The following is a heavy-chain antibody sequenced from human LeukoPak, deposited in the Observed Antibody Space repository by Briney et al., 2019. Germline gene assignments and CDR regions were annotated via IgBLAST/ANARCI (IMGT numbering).Heavy chain of an antibody. CDR2: VYYNGST. CDR3: ARGDTLTGYSTPAGLDY. J-gene: IGHJ4*02. CDR1: GDSMRSSPSYY. D-gene: IGHD3-9*01. V-gene: IGHV4-39*07. Sequence: SETLSLTCTVSGDSMRSSPSYYWGWVRQPPGKGLEWIGSVYYNGSTNYNPSLKSRVTISVDTSKNQISLKLSSVTAADTAVYYCARGDTLTGYSTPAGLDYWGQGTLVTVSS.